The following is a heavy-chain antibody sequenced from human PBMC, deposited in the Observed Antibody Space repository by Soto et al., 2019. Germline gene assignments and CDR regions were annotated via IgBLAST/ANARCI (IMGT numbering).Heavy chain of an antibody. J-gene: IGHJ4*02. CDR2: IVVGSGNT. D-gene: IGHD2-2*01. V-gene: IGHV1-58*01. CDR1: GFTFTSSA. CDR3: AADPGSSENFDY. Sequence: SVKVSCKASGFTFTSSAVQWVRQARGQRLEWIGWIVVGSGNTNYAQKFQERVTITRDMSTSTAYMELSSLRSEDTAVYYCAADPGSSENFDYWGQGTLVTVSS.